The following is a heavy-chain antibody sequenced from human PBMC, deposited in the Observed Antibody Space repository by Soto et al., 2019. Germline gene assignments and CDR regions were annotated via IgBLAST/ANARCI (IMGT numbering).Heavy chain of an antibody. CDR3: ARERRDGYKHYFDY. CDR2: IYYSGST. J-gene: IGHJ4*02. D-gene: IGHD5-12*01. Sequence: QVQLQESGPGLEKPSETLSLTCTVSGGSIGSFYWSWIRQPPGKGLEWIGYIYYSGSTNYNPSLKSRVTISVDTSKNQFSLKLSSVTAADTAVYYCARERRDGYKHYFDYWGQGTLVTVSS. V-gene: IGHV4-59*01. CDR1: GGSIGSFY.